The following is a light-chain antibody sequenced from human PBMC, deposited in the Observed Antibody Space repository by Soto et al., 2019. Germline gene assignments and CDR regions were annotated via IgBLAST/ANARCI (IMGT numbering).Light chain of an antibody. CDR3: QQYNNWPRAT. CDR2: RTS. Sequence: EIVMTQSPATLSVSPGEIATLYFSASQSVSSTLAWYQQKPGQAPRLLMFRTSSRATGFPARFSGSGSGTEFNLTISSLQSEDFGVYYCQQYNNWPRATFGGGTKVDI. CDR1: QSVSST. J-gene: IGKJ4*01. V-gene: IGKV3-15*01.